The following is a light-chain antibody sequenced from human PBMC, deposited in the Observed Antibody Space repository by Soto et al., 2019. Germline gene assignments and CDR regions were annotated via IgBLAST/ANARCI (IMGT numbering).Light chain of an antibody. CDR1: QSIRTY. CDR3: QQTFSTLYS. CDR2: GAS. J-gene: IGKJ2*03. V-gene: IGKV1-39*01. Sequence: DSPMTQSPSSLSASVGDRVTITCRASQSIRTYLNWFQQRPGKAPKLLIYGASSLESGVPSRFSGSGSGTEFSLTISSLQPEDFATYYCQQTFSTLYSFGQGTKLEMK.